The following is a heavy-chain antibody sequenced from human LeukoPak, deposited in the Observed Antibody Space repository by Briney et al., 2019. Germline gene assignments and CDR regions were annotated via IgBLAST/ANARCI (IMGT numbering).Heavy chain of an antibody. D-gene: IGHD3-10*01. V-gene: IGHV5-51*01. Sequence: GEALKISCKGSGYSFISYWIGGGRQMPGKGLEWMGIIYPADSDTRYSPSFQGQVTISADKSFNTAYLQWRRLKASDTAMYYCARGSGSYDPFDYWGQGTLVTVSS. J-gene: IGHJ4*02. CDR2: IYPADSDT. CDR3: ARGSGSYDPFDY. CDR1: GYSFISYW.